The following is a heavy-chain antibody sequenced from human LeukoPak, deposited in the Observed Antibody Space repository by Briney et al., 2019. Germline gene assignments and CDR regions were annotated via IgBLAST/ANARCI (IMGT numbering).Heavy chain of an antibody. Sequence: GESLKISCKGSGYSFSSYWISWVRQMPGKGLEWKGRIDPSDSYTNYSPSFQGHVTISADKSISTAYLQWSTLKASDTAMYYCARQPEGTWFDPWGQGTLVTVSS. J-gene: IGHJ5*02. CDR2: IDPSDSYT. CDR3: ARQPEGTWFDP. CDR1: GYSFSSYW. D-gene: IGHD1-1*01. V-gene: IGHV5-10-1*01.